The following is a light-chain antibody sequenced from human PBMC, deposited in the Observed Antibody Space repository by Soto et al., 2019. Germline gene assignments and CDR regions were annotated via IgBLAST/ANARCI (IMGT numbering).Light chain of an antibody. J-gene: IGKJ2*01. V-gene: IGKV3-15*01. CDR1: ESLSTY. CDR2: GAS. CDR3: QRYNDCPFT. Sequence: EIVRTQSPATRSVSPGERVTLSCRASESLSTYLPWYQQKPGQAPRLLIYGASTTATGIPARFSGSGSATDFTLTISSLQSEDLAFYYCQRYNDCPFTVGQGPELEI.